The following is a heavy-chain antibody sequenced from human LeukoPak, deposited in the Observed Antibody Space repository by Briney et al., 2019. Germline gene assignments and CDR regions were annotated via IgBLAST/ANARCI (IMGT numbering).Heavy chain of an antibody. CDR2: INPSGRST. V-gene: IGHV1-46*01. CDR3: ARELYCSSTSCYDY. D-gene: IGHD2-2*01. J-gene: IGHJ4*02. CDR1: GYTFTIYY. Sequence: ASVKLSFKASGYTFTIYYMHWVRQAPGHGLEWMGIINPSGRSTSYAQKFQCRVTMTRDTSTSTVYMELSRLRSEDTAVYYCARELYCSSTSCYDYWGQGTLVTVSS.